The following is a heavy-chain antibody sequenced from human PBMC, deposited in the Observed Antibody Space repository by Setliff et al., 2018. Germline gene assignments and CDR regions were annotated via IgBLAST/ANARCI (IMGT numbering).Heavy chain of an antibody. Sequence: PGGSLRFSCTASESTFSSFGMHWVRQAPGKGLEWVGFIRYDGSYEYYADSVQGRFTISRDNSKNTLFLHMNNLRPEDTALYYCAKASLAYSFGYYFDSWGQGALVTVSS. CDR2: IRYDGSYE. CDR1: ESTFSSFG. J-gene: IGHJ4*01. V-gene: IGHV3-30*02. D-gene: IGHD5-18*01. CDR3: AKASLAYSFGYYFDS.